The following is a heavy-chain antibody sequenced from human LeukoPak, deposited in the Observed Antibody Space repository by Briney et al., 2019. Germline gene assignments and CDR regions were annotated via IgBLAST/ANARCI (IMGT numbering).Heavy chain of an antibody. CDR1: GGSISSYY. D-gene: IGHD4-23*01. J-gene: IGHJ4*02. CDR3: ARDRTYGGNSGFDY. CDR2: IYTSGST. V-gene: IGHV4-4*07. Sequence: SETLSLTCTVSGGSISSYYWSWIRQPAGGGLEWIGRIYTSGSTNYNPSLKSRVTMSVETSKNQFSLNLTSVTAADTAVYYCARDRTYGGNSGFDYWGQGTLVTVSS.